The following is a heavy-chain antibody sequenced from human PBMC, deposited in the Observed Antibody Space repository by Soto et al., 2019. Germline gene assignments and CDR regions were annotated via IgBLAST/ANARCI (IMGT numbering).Heavy chain of an antibody. CDR1: GGSFSGYY. CDR3: AREGSRITMVRGVITPYYYDGMDV. D-gene: IGHD3-10*01. CDR2: INHSGST. V-gene: IGHV4-34*01. Sequence: QVQLQQWGAGLLKPSETLSLTCAVYGGSFSGYYWSWIRQPPGKGLEWIGEINHSGSTNYNPSLKSRVTIPVDTSKNQFSLKLSSVTAADTAVYYCAREGSRITMVRGVITPYYYDGMDVWGQGTTVTVSS. J-gene: IGHJ6*02.